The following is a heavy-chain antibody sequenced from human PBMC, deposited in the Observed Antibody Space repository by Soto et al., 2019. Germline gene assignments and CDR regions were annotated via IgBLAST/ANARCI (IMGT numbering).Heavy chain of an antibody. CDR2: IYSGGST. V-gene: IGHV3-66*01. D-gene: IGHD2-15*01. J-gene: IGHJ3*02. Sequence: EVQLVESGGGLVQPGGSLRLSCAASGFTVSSNYMSWVRQAPGKGLEWVSVIYSGGSTYYADSVKGRFTISRDNSKNTLYLQMNSLRAEDTAVYYCARDCGYCSGGSCYSDCVGAIDIWGQGTMVTVSS. CDR3: ARDCGYCSGGSCYSDCVGAIDI. CDR1: GFTVSSNY.